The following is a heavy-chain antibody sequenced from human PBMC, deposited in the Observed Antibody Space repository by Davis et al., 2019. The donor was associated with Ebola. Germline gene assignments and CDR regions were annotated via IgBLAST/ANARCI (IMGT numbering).Heavy chain of an antibody. V-gene: IGHV3-11*01. D-gene: IGHD3-16*02. CDR3: ARAAGIWGSYRPFDY. CDR2: ISSSGSTI. J-gene: IGHJ4*02. Sequence: GESLKISCAASGFTFSDYYMSWIRQAPGKGLEWVSYISSSGSTIYYADSVKGRFTISRDNAKNSLYLQMNSLRAEDTAVYYCARAAGIWGSYRPFDYWGQGTLVTVSS. CDR1: GFTFSDYY.